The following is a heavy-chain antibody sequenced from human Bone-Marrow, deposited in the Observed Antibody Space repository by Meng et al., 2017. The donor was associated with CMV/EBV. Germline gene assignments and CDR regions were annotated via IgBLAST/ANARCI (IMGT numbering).Heavy chain of an antibody. J-gene: IGHJ6*02. Sequence: SETLSLTCTVSGGSISSYYWSWIRQPPGKGLEWIGYIYYNGGTNYNPSLKSPVTMSIDTSKKQFSLRLSSVTAADTAVYYCARGARVYGMDVWGQGTAVTVSS. CDR3: ARGARVYGMDV. CDR1: GGSISSYY. CDR2: IYYNGGT. V-gene: IGHV4-59*01.